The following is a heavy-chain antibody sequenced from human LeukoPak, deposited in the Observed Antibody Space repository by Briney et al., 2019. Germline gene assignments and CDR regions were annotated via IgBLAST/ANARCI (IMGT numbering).Heavy chain of an antibody. J-gene: IGHJ1*01. CDR2: IYSSGTT. CDR1: GGSISSHY. D-gene: IGHD4-17*01. CDR3: ARASFGDYSAEYFHH. Sequence: SETLSLTCTVSGGSISSHYWSWIRQPPGRGLEWIGYIYSSGTTNYNPSLKSRVTISVDTSKNQFSLKLNSVTAADTAVYYCARASFGDYSAEYFHHWGQGTLVTVSS. V-gene: IGHV4-59*11.